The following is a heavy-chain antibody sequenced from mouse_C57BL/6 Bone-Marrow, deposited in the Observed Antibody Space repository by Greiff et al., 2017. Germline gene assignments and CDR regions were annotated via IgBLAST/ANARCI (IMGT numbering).Heavy chain of an antibody. V-gene: IGHV1-50*01. D-gene: IGHD1-3*01. CDR2: IDPSDSYT. CDR3: ARELIAMDY. Sequence: QVQLQQPGAELVKPGASVKLSCKASGYTFTSYWMQWVNQRPGQGLEWIGEIDPSDSYTNYNQKFKGKATLTVDTSSSTAYMQLSSLTSEDSAVYYCARELIAMDYWGQGTSVTVSS. J-gene: IGHJ4*01. CDR1: GYTFTSYW.